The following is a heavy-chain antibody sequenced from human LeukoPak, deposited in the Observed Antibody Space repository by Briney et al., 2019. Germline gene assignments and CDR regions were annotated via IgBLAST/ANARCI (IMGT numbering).Heavy chain of an antibody. CDR3: ASPGYCSSTSCYVPFGY. CDR1: GGTFSSYP. D-gene: IGHD2-2*01. Sequence: SVKVSCKASGGTFSSYPISSVRQAPGQGLDWMGGIIPIFGTANNAQKFQGRVTITADETTSTAYMELSSLRSEDTAVYYCASPGYCSSTSCYVPFGYWGQGTLVTVSS. V-gene: IGHV1-69*13. J-gene: IGHJ4*02. CDR2: IIPIFGTA.